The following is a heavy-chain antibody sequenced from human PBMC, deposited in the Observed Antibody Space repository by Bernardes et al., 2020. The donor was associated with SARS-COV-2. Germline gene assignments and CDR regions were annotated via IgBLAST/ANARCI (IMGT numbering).Heavy chain of an antibody. Sequence: GGSLRLSCAASGFIFTNYGMHWVRQAPGKGLAWVATISYDGINEYYADSVKGRFTISRDTSKNTLYLQMNTLSAEDTAVYYCARGVGYGEFTSDSWGQGTLVTVSS. CDR3: ARGVGYGEFTSDS. J-gene: IGHJ4*02. D-gene: IGHD3-10*01. V-gene: IGHV3-33*05. CDR1: GFIFTNYG. CDR2: ISYDGINE.